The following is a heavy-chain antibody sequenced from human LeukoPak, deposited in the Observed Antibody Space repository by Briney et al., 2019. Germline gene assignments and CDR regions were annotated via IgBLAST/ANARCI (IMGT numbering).Heavy chain of an antibody. CDR2: ISYDGSNK. J-gene: IGHJ4*02. D-gene: IGHD3-10*01. Sequence: GGSLRLSCAASGFTFSSYAMHWVRQAPGKGLEWVAVISYDGSNKYYADSVKGRFTISRDNSKNTLYLQMNSLRAEDTAVYYCARGYYGSGSTLGYWGQGTLVTVSS. CDR1: GFTFSSYA. CDR3: ARGYYGSGSTLGY. V-gene: IGHV3-30-3*01.